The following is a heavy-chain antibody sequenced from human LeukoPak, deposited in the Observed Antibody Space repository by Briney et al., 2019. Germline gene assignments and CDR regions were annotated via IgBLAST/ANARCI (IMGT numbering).Heavy chain of an antibody. Sequence: PGGSLRLSCAASGFTFSSYWMSWVRQAPGKGLECLANIKEDGSETYYADSVKGRFTISRDNSKYLLFLQINSLRVEDTAVYYCARETPRRGETRDGYRWGQGTVVTVSS. J-gene: IGHJ4*02. CDR2: IKEDGSET. CDR1: GFTFSSYW. V-gene: IGHV3-7*01. CDR3: ARETPRRGETRDGYR. D-gene: IGHD5-24*01.